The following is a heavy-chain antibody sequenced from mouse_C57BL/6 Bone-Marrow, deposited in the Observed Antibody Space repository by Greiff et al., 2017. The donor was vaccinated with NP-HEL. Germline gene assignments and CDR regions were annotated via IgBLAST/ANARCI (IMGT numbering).Heavy chain of an antibody. Sequence: EVKLVESGEGLVKPGGSLKLSCAASGFTFSSYAMSWVRQTPEKRLEWVAYISSGGDYIYYADTVKGRFTISRDNARNTLYLQMSSLKSEDTAMYYCTRVDGYSFFAYWGQGTLVTVSA. J-gene: IGHJ3*01. D-gene: IGHD2-3*01. V-gene: IGHV5-9-1*02. CDR1: GFTFSSYA. CDR2: ISSGGDYI. CDR3: TRVDGYSFFAY.